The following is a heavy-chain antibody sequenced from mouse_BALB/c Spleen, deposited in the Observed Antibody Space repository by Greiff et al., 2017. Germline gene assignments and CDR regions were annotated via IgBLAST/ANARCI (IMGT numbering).Heavy chain of an antibody. CDR1: GFSLTSYG. J-gene: IGHJ1*01. Sequence: VKVVESGPGLVAPSQSLSITCTVSGFSLTSYGVHWVRQPPGKGLEWLGVIWAGGSTNYNSALMSRLSISKDNSKSQVFLKMNSLQTDDTAMYYCARGEDYGPRYFDVWGAGTTVTVSS. V-gene: IGHV2-9*02. D-gene: IGHD1-2*01. CDR2: IWAGGST. CDR3: ARGEDYGPRYFDV.